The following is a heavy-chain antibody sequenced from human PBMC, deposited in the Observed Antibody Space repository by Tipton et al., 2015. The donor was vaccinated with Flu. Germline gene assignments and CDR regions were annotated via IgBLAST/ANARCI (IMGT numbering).Heavy chain of an antibody. V-gene: IGHV3-7*01. CDR2: VKQDGGEK. D-gene: IGHD1-26*01. Sequence: QLVQSGGGVIQPGGSLRLSCEASGFTFKSYWMSWVRQTPGKGLEWGANVKQDGGEKHYVDSVKGRFTISRDNARNSLYLQMNSLRAEDTAVYFCARDGPPYSPTSGWFDPWGQGTLVTVSS. CDR1: GFTFKSYW. J-gene: IGHJ5*02. CDR3: ARDGPPYSPTSGWFDP.